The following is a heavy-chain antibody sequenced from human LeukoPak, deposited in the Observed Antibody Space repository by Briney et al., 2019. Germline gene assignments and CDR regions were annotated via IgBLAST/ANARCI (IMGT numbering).Heavy chain of an antibody. D-gene: IGHD3-22*01. CDR3: ARAYSSASWFDP. J-gene: IGHJ5*02. CDR1: GVSINSLY. V-gene: IGHV4-59*11. Sequence: SETLSLTCSVSGVSINSLYFIWIRQSPGKRLEWIGYIYDSGITKYNPSLKSRVTISVDTSKNQFSLRLRSVTAADTAVYFCARAYSSASWFDPWGQGTLVTVSS. CDR2: IYDSGIT.